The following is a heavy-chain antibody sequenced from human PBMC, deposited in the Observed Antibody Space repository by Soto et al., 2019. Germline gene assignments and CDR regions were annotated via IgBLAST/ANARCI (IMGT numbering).Heavy chain of an antibody. CDR2: IYSGGST. D-gene: IGHD3-10*01. CDR1: GFTVSSNY. Sequence: EVQLVESGGGLVQPGGSLRLSCAASGFTVSSNYMSWVRQAPGKGLEWVSVIYSGGSTYYADSVKGRFTISRHNSKNTLYLQMNSLRAEDTVVYYCARPTFGEGGWRDYWGQGTLVTVSS. J-gene: IGHJ4*02. V-gene: IGHV3-53*04. CDR3: ARPTFGEGGWRDY.